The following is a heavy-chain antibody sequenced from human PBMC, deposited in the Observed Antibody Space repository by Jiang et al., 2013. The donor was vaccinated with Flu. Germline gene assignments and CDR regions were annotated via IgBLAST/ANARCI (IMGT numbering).Heavy chain of an antibody. J-gene: IGHJ4*02. Sequence: SLKSRVTISVDTSKNQFSLKLSSVTAADTAVYYCARLGYSYDRDYWGQGTLVTVSS. V-gene: IGHV4-34*01. D-gene: IGHD5-18*01. CDR3: ARLGYSYDRDY.